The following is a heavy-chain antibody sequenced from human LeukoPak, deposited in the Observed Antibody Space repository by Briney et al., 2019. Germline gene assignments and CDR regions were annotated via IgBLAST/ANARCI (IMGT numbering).Heavy chain of an antibody. J-gene: IGHJ4*02. CDR1: GYTFPSYF. D-gene: IGHD3-10*01. CDR2: INPTGGST. CDR3: ALLWFGELWTKDY. Sequence: GASVKVSCKASGYTFPSYFMYWVRQAPGQGLEWMGIINPTGGSTNYAQKFQGRVTLTRDTSISTAHMELSRLTSDDTAVYYCALLWFGELWTKDYWGQGTLVTVSS. V-gene: IGHV1-2*02.